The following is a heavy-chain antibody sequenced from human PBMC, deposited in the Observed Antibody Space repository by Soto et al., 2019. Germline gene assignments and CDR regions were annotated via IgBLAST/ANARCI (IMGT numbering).Heavy chain of an antibody. V-gene: IGHV3-74*01. Sequence: RRLSCAASGFTFSSYWMHWVRQAPGKGLVWVSRINSDGSSTSYADSVKGRFTISRDNAKNTLYLQMNSLRAEDTAVYYCARDSRVYDFWTYDFDYWGQGTLVTVSS. CDR2: INSDGSST. CDR3: ARDSRVYDFWTYDFDY. CDR1: GFTFSSYW. D-gene: IGHD3-3*01. J-gene: IGHJ4*02.